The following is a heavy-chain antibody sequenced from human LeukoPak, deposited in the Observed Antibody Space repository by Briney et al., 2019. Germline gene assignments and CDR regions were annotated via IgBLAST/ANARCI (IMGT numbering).Heavy chain of an antibody. D-gene: IGHD4-17*01. CDR3: AKDWTVTSGMDV. V-gene: IGHV3-23*01. Sequence: GGSLRLSCAASGLTFSSYAMSWVRQAPGKGLEWVSAIIASGADTYYADSLKGWFAISRDNTKNILYLQMNSLRAEDTAVYYCAKDWTVTSGMDVWGQGTTVTVSS. CDR2: IIASGADT. CDR1: GLTFSSYA. J-gene: IGHJ6*02.